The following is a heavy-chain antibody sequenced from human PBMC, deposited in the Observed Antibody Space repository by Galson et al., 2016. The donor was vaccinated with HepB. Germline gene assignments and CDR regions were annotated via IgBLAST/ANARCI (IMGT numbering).Heavy chain of an antibody. D-gene: IGHD2-2*01. J-gene: IGHJ6*02. V-gene: IGHV4-59*01. CDR1: GGSISSYY. Sequence: SETLSLTCTVSGGSISSYYWSWIRQPPGKGLEWIGYIYYSGSTNYNPSLKSRVTISVDTSKNQFSLKLSSVTAADTAVYYCARGASCPECYYYGVDVWGQGTTVTVSS. CDR3: ARGASCPECYYYGVDV. CDR2: IYYSGST.